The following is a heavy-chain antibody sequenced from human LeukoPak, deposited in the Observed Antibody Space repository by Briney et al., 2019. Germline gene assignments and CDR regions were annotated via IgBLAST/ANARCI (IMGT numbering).Heavy chain of an antibody. Sequence: GRSLRLSCAASGFTFSSYAMHWVRQAPGKGLEWVAVISYDGSNKYYADSVKGRFTISRDNSKNTLYLQMNSLRAEDTAVYYCARSDSSAIYGDYWGQGTLVTVSP. D-gene: IGHD3-22*01. J-gene: IGHJ4*02. CDR3: ARSDSSAIYGDY. CDR1: GFTFSSYA. V-gene: IGHV3-30-3*01. CDR2: ISYDGSNK.